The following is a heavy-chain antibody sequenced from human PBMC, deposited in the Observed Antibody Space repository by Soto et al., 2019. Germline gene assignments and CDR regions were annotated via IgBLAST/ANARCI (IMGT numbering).Heavy chain of an antibody. V-gene: IGHV4-30-4*01. CDR1: GGSISSGDYY. D-gene: IGHD2-21*02. CDR2: IYYSGST. Sequence: KPSETLSLTCTVSGGSISSGDYYWSWIRQPPGKGLEWIGYIYYSGSTYYNPSLKSRVTISVDTSKNQFSLKLSSVTAADTAVYYCAILMGDSSLFDYWGQGTLVTVSS. J-gene: IGHJ4*02. CDR3: AILMGDSSLFDY.